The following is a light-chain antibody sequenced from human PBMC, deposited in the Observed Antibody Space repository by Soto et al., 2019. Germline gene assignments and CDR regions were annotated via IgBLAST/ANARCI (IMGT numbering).Light chain of an antibody. CDR1: QSVSSSY. V-gene: IGKV3-20*01. J-gene: IGKJ2*01. CDR2: GAS. Sequence: EIVLTQSPGTLSLSPGERATLACRASQSVSSSYLAWYQQKPGQAPRLLIYGASSRATGIPDRFSGSGSGTDFTLTISRLGPEDVAVYYCQQYGSSPVTFGQGTKLEIK. CDR3: QQYGSSPVT.